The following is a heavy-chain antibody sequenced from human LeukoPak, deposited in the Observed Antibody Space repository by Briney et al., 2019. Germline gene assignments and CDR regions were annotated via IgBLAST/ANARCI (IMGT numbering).Heavy chain of an antibody. D-gene: IGHD5-24*01. CDR3: AKATLATTYFDS. CDR2: ISGRGDTI. J-gene: IGHJ4*02. CDR1: GFTFSTYA. Sequence: GGSLRLSCAASGFTFSTYAMSWVRQAPGMGLEWGSAISGRGDTIFYADSVKGRFTVSRDNSKNTLYLQVNSLRAEDTAVYYCAKATLATTYFDSWGQGTLVTVSS. V-gene: IGHV3-23*01.